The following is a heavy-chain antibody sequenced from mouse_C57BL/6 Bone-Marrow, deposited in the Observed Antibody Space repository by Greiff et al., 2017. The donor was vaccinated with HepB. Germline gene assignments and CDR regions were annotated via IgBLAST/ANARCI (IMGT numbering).Heavy chain of an antibody. J-gene: IGHJ3*01. CDR1: GFTFSDYG. D-gene: IGHD2-4*01. Sequence: DVMLVESGGGLVKPGGSLKLSCAASGFTFSDYGMHWVRQAPEKGLEWVAYISSDSSTIYYADTVKGRFTIAIDNAKSTLFLQLTSLKYEDTAKYYCARKDYDCDGGFACWGQVTLVTVAA. CDR3: ARKDYDCDGGFAC. V-gene: IGHV5-17*01. CDR2: ISSDSSTI.